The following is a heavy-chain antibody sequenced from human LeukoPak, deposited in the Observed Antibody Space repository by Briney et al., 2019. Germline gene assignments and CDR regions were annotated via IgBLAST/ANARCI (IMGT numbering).Heavy chain of an antibody. Sequence: SETLSLTCTAFDYFISSGYYWSWIRQPPGKGLEWIGEINHSGSTNYNPSLKSRVTISVDTSKNQFSLKLSSVTAADTAVYYCARYSYGYKIDYWGQGTLVTVSS. V-gene: IGHV4-34*01. CDR1: DYFISSGYY. D-gene: IGHD5-18*01. CDR3: ARYSYGYKIDY. CDR2: INHSGST. J-gene: IGHJ4*02.